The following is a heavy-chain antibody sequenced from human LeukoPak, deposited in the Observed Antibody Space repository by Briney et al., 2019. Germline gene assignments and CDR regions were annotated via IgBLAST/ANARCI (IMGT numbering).Heavy chain of an antibody. CDR3: ARGLGDYYDTGDFYYAVPAH. D-gene: IGHD3-22*01. J-gene: IGHJ4*02. CDR1: GYTFTGYY. Sequence: GASVKVSCKASGYTFTGYYMHWVRQAPGQGLEWMGWINPNSGGTNYAQKFQGRVTMTRDTSISTAYMELSRLRSDDTAVYYCARGLGDYYDTGDFYYAVPAHWGQGTLVTVSS. CDR2: INPNSGGT. V-gene: IGHV1-2*02.